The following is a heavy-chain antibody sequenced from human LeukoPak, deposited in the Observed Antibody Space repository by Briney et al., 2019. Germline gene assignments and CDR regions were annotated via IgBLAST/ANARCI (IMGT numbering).Heavy chain of an antibody. J-gene: IGHJ4*02. Sequence: SETLSLTCTVSGGSISSYYWSWLRQPPGKGLEWIGYIYYSGSTNYNPSLKSRVTISVDTSKNQFSLKLSSVTAADTAVYYCARGAPGYCSSTTCPLDYWGQGTLVTVSS. CDR2: IYYSGST. CDR1: GGSISSYY. V-gene: IGHV4-59*01. D-gene: IGHD2-2*01. CDR3: ARGAPGYCSSTTCPLDY.